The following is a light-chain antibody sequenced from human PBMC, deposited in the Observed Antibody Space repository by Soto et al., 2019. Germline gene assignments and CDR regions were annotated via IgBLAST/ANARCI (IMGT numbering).Light chain of an antibody. Sequence: ENVLTQSPGTLSLSPGEGGTLSCRASQSVGSIYLAWYQQRPGQAPRLLIYGTSNRATGIPDRFSGSGSGTDFTLTISRLEPEDFAVYYCQQYISSPRTFGQGTKVDIK. J-gene: IGKJ1*01. CDR1: QSVGSIY. V-gene: IGKV3-20*01. CDR3: QQYISSPRT. CDR2: GTS.